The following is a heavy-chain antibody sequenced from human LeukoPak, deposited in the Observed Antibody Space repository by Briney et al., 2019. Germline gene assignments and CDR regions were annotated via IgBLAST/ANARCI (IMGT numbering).Heavy chain of an antibody. CDR1: GYTFTGYY. J-gene: IGHJ3*01. V-gene: IGHV1-2*06. CDR2: INPNSGGT. Sequence: ASVKVSCKASGYTFTGYYMHWVRQAPGQGLEWMGRINPNSGGTNYAQKFQGRVTMTRDTSISTAYMELSRLRSDDTAVYYCARDTLESIAAADRWGQGTMVTVYS. CDR3: ARDTLESIAAADR. D-gene: IGHD6-13*01.